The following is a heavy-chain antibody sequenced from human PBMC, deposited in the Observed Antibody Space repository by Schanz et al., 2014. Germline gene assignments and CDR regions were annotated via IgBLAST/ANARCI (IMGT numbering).Heavy chain of an antibody. Sequence: QVQLVQSGAEVKKPGSPVKVSCKSSGGTFSSYAISWVRQAPGQGLEWMGMINPSGGSTTYAQKFQGRVTMTRDTSTSTVYMELSSLRSEDTAVYYCARDGVDAAAGGNYWGQGTLVIVSS. D-gene: IGHD6-13*01. CDR1: GGTFSSYA. CDR3: ARDGVDAAAGGNY. J-gene: IGHJ4*02. V-gene: IGHV1-46*03. CDR2: INPSGGST.